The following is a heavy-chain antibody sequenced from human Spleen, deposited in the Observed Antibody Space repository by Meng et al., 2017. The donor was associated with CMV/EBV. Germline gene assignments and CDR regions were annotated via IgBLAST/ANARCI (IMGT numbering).Heavy chain of an antibody. V-gene: IGHV3-48*04. CDR1: GFTFSSYG. D-gene: IGHD6-6*01. CDR3: ARGGLGARTYYFYYGMDV. J-gene: IGHJ6*02. CDR2: ISDKGTTF. Sequence: GGSLRLSCAASGFTFSSYGMHWVRQAPGKGLEWVSYISDKGTTFFYADSVKGRFTISRDNGDNSLYLQMHSLRADDTAVYYCARGGLGARTYYFYYGMDVWGQGTTVTVS.